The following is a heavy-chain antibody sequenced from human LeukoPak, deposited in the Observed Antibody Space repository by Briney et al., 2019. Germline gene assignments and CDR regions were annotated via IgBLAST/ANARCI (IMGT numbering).Heavy chain of an antibody. J-gene: IGHJ1*01. D-gene: IGHD3-22*01. V-gene: IGHV4-4*08. CDR2: ISTGGDI. Sequence: SDTLSLTCAVSAGSICNSYCSWARQPPGKGLEFIGYISTGGDINYNPSLRSRATMSINTSNNQLSLTLTSVTTADTAVYFCVRGPGRGYDLEHWGQGSLVTVSS. CDR3: VRGPGRGYDLEH. CDR1: AGSICNSY.